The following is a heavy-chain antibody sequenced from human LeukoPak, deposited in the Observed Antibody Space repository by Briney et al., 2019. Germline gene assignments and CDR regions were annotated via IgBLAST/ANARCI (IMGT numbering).Heavy chain of an antibody. CDR2: IIPIFGTA. J-gene: IGHJ4*02. CDR1: GGTFSSYA. CDR3: ASQGGYESPFDY. V-gene: IGHV1-69*05. D-gene: IGHD3-22*01. Sequence: SVKVSCKASGGTFSSYAISWVRQAPGQGLEWMGGIIPIFGTANYAQKFQGRVTITTDESTSTAYMELSSLRSEDTAVYYCASQGGYESPFDYWGQGTLVTVSS.